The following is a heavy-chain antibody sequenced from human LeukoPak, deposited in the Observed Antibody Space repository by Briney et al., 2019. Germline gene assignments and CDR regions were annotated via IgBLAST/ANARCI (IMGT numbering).Heavy chain of an antibody. CDR3: ARRRYYDSSGYYPGYFDY. J-gene: IGHJ4*02. CDR2: ISYDGSNK. V-gene: IGHV3-30*04. D-gene: IGHD3-22*01. Sequence: GGSLRLSCAASGFTFSSYTMHWVRQAPGKGLEWVAVISYDGSNKYYADSVKGRFTISRDNSKNTLYLQMNSLRAEDTAVYYCARRRYYDSSGYYPGYFDYWGQGTLVTVSS. CDR1: GFTFSSYT.